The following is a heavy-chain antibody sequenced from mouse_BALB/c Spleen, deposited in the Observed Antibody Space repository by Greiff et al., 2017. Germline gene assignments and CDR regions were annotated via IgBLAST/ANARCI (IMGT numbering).Heavy chain of an antibody. Sequence: EVQLQESGAELVKPGASVKLSCTASGFNIKDTYMHWVKQRPEQGLEWIGRIDPANGNTKYDPKFQGKATITADTSSNTAYLQLSSLTSEDTAVYYCARDYQRAMDYWGQGTSVTVSS. V-gene: IGHV14-3*02. CDR1: GFNIKDTY. J-gene: IGHJ4*01. CDR3: ARDYQRAMDY. D-gene: IGHD5-5*01. CDR2: IDPANGNT.